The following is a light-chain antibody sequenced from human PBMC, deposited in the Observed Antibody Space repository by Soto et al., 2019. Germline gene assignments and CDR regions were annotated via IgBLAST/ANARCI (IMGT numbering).Light chain of an antibody. Sequence: VLSQSVGTLSVYTRERATLSCRASQSVSSSYLAWYQQKPGQAPRLLIYGASTRATGIPARFSGSGSGTEFTLTFFCLQSEDFAVYDCQPYNHWCTFAQGA. CDR1: QSVSSSY. V-gene: IGKV3-15*01. CDR2: GAS. J-gene: IGKJ1*01. CDR3: QPYNHWCT.